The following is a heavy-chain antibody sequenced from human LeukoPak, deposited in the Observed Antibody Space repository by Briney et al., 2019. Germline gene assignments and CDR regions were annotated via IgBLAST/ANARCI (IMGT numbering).Heavy chain of an antibody. CDR3: ARDRNPAALRSDAFDI. D-gene: IGHD2-2*01. CDR2: ISYDGNNK. Sequence: GGSLRLSCAASGFTFSIYAMDWVRQAPGKGLEWVALISYDGNNKYYADSVKGRFSISRDNAKNTLYLQMNSLRAEDTAVYYCARDRNPAALRSDAFDIWGQGTMVTVSS. V-gene: IGHV3-30-3*01. J-gene: IGHJ3*02. CDR1: GFTFSIYA.